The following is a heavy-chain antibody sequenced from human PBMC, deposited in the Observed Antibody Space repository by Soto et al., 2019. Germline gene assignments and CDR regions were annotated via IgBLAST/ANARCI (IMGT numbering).Heavy chain of an antibody. CDR2: IIPIFGTA. J-gene: IGHJ4*02. V-gene: IGHV1-69*13. CDR1: GGTFSSYA. Sequence: SVKVSCKASGGTFSSYAISWVRQAPGQGLEWMGGIIPIFGTANYAQKFQGRVTITADEPTSTAYMELSSLRSEDTAVYYCARGGYSYGYGIDYWGQGTLVTVSS. D-gene: IGHD5-18*01. CDR3: ARGGYSYGYGIDY.